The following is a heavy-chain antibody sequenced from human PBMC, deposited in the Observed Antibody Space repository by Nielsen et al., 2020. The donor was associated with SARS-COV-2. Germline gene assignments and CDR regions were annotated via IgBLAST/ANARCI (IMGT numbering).Heavy chain of an antibody. CDR3: ARGAWLDP. D-gene: IGHD1-26*01. Sequence: ALVKVSCKASGYSFTSYDMHWVRQAPGQGLEWMGVIYPSVGSTIYAQKFQGRVSMTRDTSTSTVSMELRSLRSEDTAVYYCARGAWLDPWGQGTLVSVSS. CDR1: GYSFTSYD. J-gene: IGHJ5*02. V-gene: IGHV1-46*01. CDR2: IYPSVGST.